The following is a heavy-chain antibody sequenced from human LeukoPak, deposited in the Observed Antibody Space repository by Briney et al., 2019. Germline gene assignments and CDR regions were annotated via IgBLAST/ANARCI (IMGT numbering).Heavy chain of an antibody. D-gene: IGHD2-2*01. V-gene: IGHV3-7*01. CDR1: GFILSNYW. CDR3: ARERYCSSTGCEKAPPFDS. J-gene: IGHJ4*02. CDR2: IKQDGSEK. Sequence: SGGSLRLSCAASGFILSNYWMSWVRQAPGKGLEWVGNIKQDGSEKYYVDSLKGRFTISRDNAKNSLYLQMNSLRAEDTAVYYCARERYCSSTGCEKAPPFDSWGQGVLVTVSS.